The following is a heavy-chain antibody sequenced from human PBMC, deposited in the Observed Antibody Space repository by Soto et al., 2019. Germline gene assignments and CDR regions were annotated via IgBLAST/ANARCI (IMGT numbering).Heavy chain of an antibody. V-gene: IGHV4-30-2*01. J-gene: IGHJ4*02. CDR1: GGSISSGGYS. D-gene: IGHD2-8*01. CDR3: ARRLMGEFAF. CDR2: IFPIGSP. Sequence: PGGSSETLSLTCAVSGGSISSGGYSWGWIRQPPGQVLEWIGHIFPIGSPFYNPSLISRVSISIDRSQNQVSLNLRLVTAADTAVYYCARRLMGEFAFWGQGILVTVSS.